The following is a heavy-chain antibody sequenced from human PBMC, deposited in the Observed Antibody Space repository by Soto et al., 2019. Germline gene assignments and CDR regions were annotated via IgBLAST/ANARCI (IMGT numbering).Heavy chain of an antibody. V-gene: IGHV3-33*01. Sequence: GSLSLSSAASAVNFTGYGMQWVRQAPGKELEWVAVIRFDESNIYYADYVKGRFTISRDNTRNMLYLQMNSLRAEDTAVYCCARDGVGSTAYFGYFDYWGLGTLVTVSS. CDR1: AVNFTGYG. CDR2: IRFDESNI. CDR3: ARDGVGSTAYFGYFDY. J-gene: IGHJ4*02. D-gene: IGHD1-26*01.